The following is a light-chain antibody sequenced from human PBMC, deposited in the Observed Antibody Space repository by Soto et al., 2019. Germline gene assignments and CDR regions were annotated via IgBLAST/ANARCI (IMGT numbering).Light chain of an antibody. V-gene: IGKV3-20*01. J-gene: IGKJ2*01. Sequence: EIVLTQAPGTLSLSPGERATLSCRASQSVSSSYLAWYQQKLGQAPRLLIYGASSRATGIPDRFSGSGSETDFTLTISRLEAEDFAVYYCQQYGSSPQTFGQGTKLESK. CDR2: GAS. CDR3: QQYGSSPQT. CDR1: QSVSSSY.